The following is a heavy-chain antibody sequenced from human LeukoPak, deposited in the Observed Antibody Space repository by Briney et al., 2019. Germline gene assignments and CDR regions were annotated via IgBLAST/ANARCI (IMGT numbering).Heavy chain of an antibody. J-gene: IGHJ6*02. CDR3: ARDYGGPSLTTPGNGMDV. V-gene: IGHV4-61*02. CDR1: GGSISSGSYY. D-gene: IGHD4-11*01. CDR2: IYTSGST. Sequence: SQTLSLTCTVSGGSISSGSYYWSWIRQPAGKGLEWIGRIYTSGSTNYNPSLKSRVTISVDTSKNQFSLKLSSVTAADTVVYYCARDYGGPSLTTPGNGMDVWGQGTTVTVSS.